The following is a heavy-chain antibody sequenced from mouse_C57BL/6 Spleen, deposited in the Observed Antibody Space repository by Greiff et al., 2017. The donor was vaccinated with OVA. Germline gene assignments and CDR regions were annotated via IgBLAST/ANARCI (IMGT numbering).Heavy chain of an antibody. CDR1: GYAFTNYL. Sequence: QVQLQQSGAELVRPGTSVKVSCKASGYAFTNYLIEWVKQRPGQGLEWIGVINPGSGGTNYNEKFKGKATLTADKSSSTAYMQLSSLTSEDSAVYFCARRITTVVADYYAMDYWGQVTSVTVSS. J-gene: IGHJ4*01. CDR2: INPGSGGT. D-gene: IGHD1-1*01. V-gene: IGHV1-54*01. CDR3: ARRITTVVADYYAMDY.